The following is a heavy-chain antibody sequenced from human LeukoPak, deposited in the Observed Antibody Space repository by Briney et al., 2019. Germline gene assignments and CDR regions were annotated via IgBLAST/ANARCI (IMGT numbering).Heavy chain of an antibody. J-gene: IGHJ4*02. Sequence: ASVKVSCKASGDTLTFYYIHWVRQAPGQGLEWMGIINPSAGSTTYAQKFQGRVTMTRDTSTATVYMELSSLRSEDMAVYYCAREEGGSGSFDYWGQGTLGTVSS. CDR1: GDTLTFYY. CDR3: AREEGGSGSFDY. CDR2: INPSAGST. D-gene: IGHD2-15*01. V-gene: IGHV1-46*01.